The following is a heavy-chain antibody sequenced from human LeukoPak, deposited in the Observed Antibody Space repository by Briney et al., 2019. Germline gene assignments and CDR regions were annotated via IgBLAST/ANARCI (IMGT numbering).Heavy chain of an antibody. J-gene: IGHJ4*02. V-gene: IGHV3-23*01. Sequence: GGSLRLSCATSGFTFSSYAMSWVRQAPGKGLDWVSAISGGGTAIYYADSVKGRFFISRDNSKNTLYLQMNSLRAEDTAVYYCARDVTCWGQGTLVTVSS. CDR2: ISGGGTAI. CDR3: ARDVTC. CDR1: GFTFSSYA. D-gene: IGHD2-21*02.